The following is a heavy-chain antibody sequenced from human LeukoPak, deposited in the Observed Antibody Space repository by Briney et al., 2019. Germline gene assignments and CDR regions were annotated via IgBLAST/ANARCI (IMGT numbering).Heavy chain of an antibody. V-gene: IGHV4-4*07. J-gene: IGHJ6*02. D-gene: IGHD3-16*01. CDR1: GGSISSYD. CDR2: IYTSGST. Sequence: SETLSLTCTVSGGSISSYDWSWIRQPAGKGLEWIGRIYTSGSTNYNPSLKSRVTMSVDTSKNQFSLKLSSVTAADTAVYYCAREGGPQKYYYYYGMDVWGQGTTVTVSS. CDR3: AREGGPQKYYYYYGMDV.